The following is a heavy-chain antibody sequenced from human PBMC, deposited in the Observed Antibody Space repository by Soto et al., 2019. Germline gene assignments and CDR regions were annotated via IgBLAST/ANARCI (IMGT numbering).Heavy chain of an antibody. CDR1: GFTFDDYA. D-gene: IGHD5-12*01. V-gene: IGHV3-43D*04. Sequence: WSLRLSCAASGFTFDDYAMHWVRQAPGKGLEWVSLISWDGGSTYYADSVKGRFTISRDNSKNSLYLQMNSLRAEDTALYYCAKDLGNPLPRRLYYYYGMDVWGQGTTVTVSS. CDR2: ISWDGGST. CDR3: AKDLGNPLPRRLYYYYGMDV. J-gene: IGHJ6*02.